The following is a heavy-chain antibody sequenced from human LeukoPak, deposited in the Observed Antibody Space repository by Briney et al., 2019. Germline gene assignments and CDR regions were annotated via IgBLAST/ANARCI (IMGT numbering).Heavy chain of an antibody. CDR3: ARNVLYYYYYMDV. Sequence: SETLSLTCAVYGGSFSGYYWSWIRQPPGKGLEWIGEINHSGSTNYNPSLKSRVTISVDTSKNQFSLKLSSVTAADTAVYYCARNVLYYYYYMDVWGKGTTVTVSS. CDR2: INHSGST. V-gene: IGHV4-34*01. D-gene: IGHD2-8*02. CDR1: GGSFSGYY. J-gene: IGHJ6*03.